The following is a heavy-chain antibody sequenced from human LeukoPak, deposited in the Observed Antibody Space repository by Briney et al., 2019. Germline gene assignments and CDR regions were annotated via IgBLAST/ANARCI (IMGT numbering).Heavy chain of an antibody. CDR2: IYYSGST. J-gene: IGHJ4*02. Sequence: SETLSLTCTVSGGSISSSSYYWGWIRQPPGKGLEWIGSIYYSGSTYYNPSLKSRVTISVDTSKNQFSLKLSSVTAADTAVYYCARDQTVTAETPSGPFDYWGQGTLVTVSS. CDR3: ARDQTVTAETPSGPFDY. D-gene: IGHD2-21*02. CDR1: GGSISSSSYY. V-gene: IGHV4-39*07.